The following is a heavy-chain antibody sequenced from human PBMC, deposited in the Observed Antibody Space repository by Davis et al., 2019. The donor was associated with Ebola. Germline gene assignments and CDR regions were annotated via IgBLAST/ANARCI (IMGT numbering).Heavy chain of an antibody. CDR3: GRDLRGGLGKDIVVLPAPTYEKGGWFDS. CDR2: IIHIFGTA. Sequence: SVKVSCKASGGTFSSYAISWVRQAPGQGLEWMGGIIHIFGTANYAQKFQGRVTTTADESTSTAYMELSSLGSEDTAVYYCGRDLRGGLGKDIVVLPAPTYEKGGWFDSWGQGTLVTVSS. CDR1: GGTFSSYA. D-gene: IGHD2-2*01. J-gene: IGHJ5*01. V-gene: IGHV1-69*13.